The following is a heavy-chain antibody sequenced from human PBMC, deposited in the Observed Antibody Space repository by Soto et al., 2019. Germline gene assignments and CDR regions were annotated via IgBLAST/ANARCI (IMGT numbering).Heavy chain of an antibody. CDR3: ARDLVVVPPAIPDY. CDR2: ISAYNGNT. CDR1: GYTFTSYG. Sequence: QVQLVQSGAEVKKPGASVKVSCKASGYTFTSYGISWVRQAPGQGLEWMGWISAYNGNTNSAQKLQGRVTMATDTYTSTAQMELRSLISDDTALYYYARDLVVVPPAIPDYWGQGTLVTVSS. J-gene: IGHJ4*02. V-gene: IGHV1-18*01. D-gene: IGHD2-2*01.